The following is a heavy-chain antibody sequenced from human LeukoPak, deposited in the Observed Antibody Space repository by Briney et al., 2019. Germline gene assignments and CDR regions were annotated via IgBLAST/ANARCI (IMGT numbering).Heavy chain of an antibody. Sequence: PGGSLRLSCAASGFTFDDYAMHWVRQAPGKGREWVSLISGDGSSTYYADSVKGRFTISRDNSKNSLYLQVNSLRTEDTAVYYCARGTAMPHDYWGQGTLVTVSS. V-gene: IGHV3-43*02. D-gene: IGHD5-18*01. CDR2: ISGDGSST. CDR1: GFTFDDYA. J-gene: IGHJ4*02. CDR3: ARGTAMPHDY.